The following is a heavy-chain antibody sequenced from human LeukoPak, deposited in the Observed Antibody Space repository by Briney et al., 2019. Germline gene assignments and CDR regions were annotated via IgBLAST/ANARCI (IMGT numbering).Heavy chain of an antibody. Sequence: GGSLRLSCAASGFTFSSYSMNWVRQAPGKGLEWVSSISSSSSYIYYADSVKGRFTTSRDNAKNSLYLQMNSLRAEDTAVYYCARDIGWELVDAFDIWGQGTMVTVSS. CDR1: GFTFSSYS. D-gene: IGHD1-26*01. J-gene: IGHJ3*02. CDR2: ISSSSSYI. V-gene: IGHV3-21*01. CDR3: ARDIGWELVDAFDI.